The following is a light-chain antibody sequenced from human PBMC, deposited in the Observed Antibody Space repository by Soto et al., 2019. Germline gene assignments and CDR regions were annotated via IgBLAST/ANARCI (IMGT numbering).Light chain of an antibody. CDR3: CSYAGGTSFVV. CDR1: SSNIGAGFD. J-gene: IGLJ3*02. Sequence: QSVLTQPPSVSGAPGQTVTISCTGSSSNIGAGFDVHWYQQVPGTAPKLIIFEGNRRPSGVSDRFSGSKSGDTAYLTVSGLQAEDEADYYCCSYAGGTSFVVFGGGTKVTVL. V-gene: IGLV1-40*01. CDR2: EGN.